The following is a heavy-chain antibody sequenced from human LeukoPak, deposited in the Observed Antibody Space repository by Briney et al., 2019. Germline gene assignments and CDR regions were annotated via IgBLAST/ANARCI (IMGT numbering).Heavy chain of an antibody. V-gene: IGHV4-39*01. CDR2: IYYRGST. J-gene: IGHJ4*02. Sequence: SETLSLTCTVSGDSISSSRHSWGWIRQPPGKGLEWIGSIYYRGSTHYSPSLMSRVTISVDTSKSQFSLKLISVTAADTAVYYCPRRADERVSGYDLADDNHFFDFWGQGTLVTVSS. D-gene: IGHD3-22*01. CDR3: PRRADERVSGYDLADDNHFFDF. CDR1: GDSISSSRHS.